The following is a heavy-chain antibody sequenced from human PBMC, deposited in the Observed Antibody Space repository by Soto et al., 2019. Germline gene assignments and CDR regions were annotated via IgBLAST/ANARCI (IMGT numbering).Heavy chain of an antibody. Sequence: QVQLQESGPGLVKPSDTLSHTCAVSGYSISSSNWWGWIRQPPGKGLEWIGYIYYSGSTYYNPSLESRVNMSVDTSKNPLSLKLSSVTAVDTAVYYCARKNGVLDAFDIWGQGTMVTVSS. CDR1: GYSISSSNW. J-gene: IGHJ3*02. V-gene: IGHV4-28*01. CDR2: IYYSGST. CDR3: ARKNGVLDAFDI. D-gene: IGHD4-17*01.